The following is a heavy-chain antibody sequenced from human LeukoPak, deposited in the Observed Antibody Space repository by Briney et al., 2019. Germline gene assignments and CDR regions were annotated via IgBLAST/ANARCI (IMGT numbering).Heavy chain of an antibody. CDR2: ISYNGGYI. CDR1: GFSFRTYN. CDR3: TTEVPNGALRFDY. D-gene: IGHD4-17*01. V-gene: IGHV3-33*01. J-gene: IGHJ4*02. Sequence: GGSLRLSCTASGFSFRTYNLHWVRQAPGKGLEWVAVISYNGGYIHYEESVKGRFTISRDDSKTTLSLQMSGLRAEDTALYYCTTEVPNGALRFDYWGQGTLVTVSS.